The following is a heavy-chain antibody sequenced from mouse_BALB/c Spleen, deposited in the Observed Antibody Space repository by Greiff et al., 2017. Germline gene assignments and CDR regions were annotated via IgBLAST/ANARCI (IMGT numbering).Heavy chain of an antibody. CDR2: ISSGGSYT. D-gene: IGHD2-1*01. CDR1: GFTFSSYT. Sequence: DVKLQESGGGLVKPGGSLKLSCAASGFTFSSYTMSWVRQTPEKRLEWVATISSGGSYTYYPDSVKGRFTISRDNAKNTLYLQMSSLKSEDTAMYYCTRDRGGNYGYFDYWGQGTTLTVSS. V-gene: IGHV5-6-4*01. J-gene: IGHJ2*01. CDR3: TRDRGGNYGYFDY.